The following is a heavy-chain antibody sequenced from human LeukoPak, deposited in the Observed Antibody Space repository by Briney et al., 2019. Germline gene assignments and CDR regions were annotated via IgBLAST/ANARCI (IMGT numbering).Heavy chain of an antibody. CDR3: ARGYGTV. V-gene: IGHV3-23*01. Sequence: PGGSLRLSCAASGFTFSNYAMSWVRQAPGKGLEWASFIINSGTSTYYADSVKGRFTISRDNSKNTLYVQMNSLRAEDTAVYYCARGYGTVWGQGALVAVSS. CDR2: IINSGTST. D-gene: IGHD5-18*01. J-gene: IGHJ4*02. CDR1: GFTFSNYA.